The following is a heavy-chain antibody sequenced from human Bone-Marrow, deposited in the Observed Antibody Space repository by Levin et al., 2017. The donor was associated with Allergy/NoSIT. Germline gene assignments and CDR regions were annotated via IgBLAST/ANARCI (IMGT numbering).Heavy chain of an antibody. CDR2: ISHDGRA. J-gene: IGHJ6*03. CDR1: GASFSDYY. CDR3: ARGLEVQQGRQFYYYIDV. Sequence: PSETLSLTCAVYGASFSDYYWTYIRQPPGKGLEWIGEISHDGRANYRPSLKSRVTISVDRSKKQFSLKLTSVTAADTAVYYCARGLEVQQGRQFYYYIDVWGGGTTVTVSS. V-gene: IGHV4-34*01. D-gene: IGHD5-24*01.